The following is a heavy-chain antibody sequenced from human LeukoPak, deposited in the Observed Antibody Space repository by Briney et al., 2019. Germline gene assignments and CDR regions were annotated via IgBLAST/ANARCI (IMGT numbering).Heavy chain of an antibody. J-gene: IGHJ4*02. V-gene: IGHV5-51*01. CDR3: ARHSDCGGDCPFDY. CDR2: IYPGDSES. Sequence: GASLQISFKASGYNLVSYWIVWVRPMPGRGLEWMGVIYPGDSESRYSSSFQGQVTISVDKSINSAYLQWSSLKASDTAMYYCARHSDCGGDCPFDYWGQGTLVTVSS. D-gene: IGHD2-21*02. CDR1: GYNLVSYW.